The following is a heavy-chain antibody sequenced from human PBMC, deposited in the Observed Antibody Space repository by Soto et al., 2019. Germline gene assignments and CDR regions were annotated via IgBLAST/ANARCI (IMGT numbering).Heavy chain of an antibody. J-gene: IGHJ4*02. CDR2: ISGSGGST. D-gene: IGHD5-18*01. CDR1: GFTFSSYA. CDR3: AIAKENSFGYLRYYFAY. Sequence: GGSLRLSCAASGFTFSSYAMSWVRQAPGEGLEWVSLISGSGGSTYYADSVKGRFTISRDNSKNTLYLQVNTLRAEDTAIYYCAIAKENSFGYLRYYFAYWGQGTLVTVSS. V-gene: IGHV3-23*01.